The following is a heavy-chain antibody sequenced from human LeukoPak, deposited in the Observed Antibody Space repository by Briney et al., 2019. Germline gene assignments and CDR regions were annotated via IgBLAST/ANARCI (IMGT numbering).Heavy chain of an antibody. V-gene: IGHV3-23*01. J-gene: IGHJ4*02. CDR3: AKAIGTVAARPLDF. CDR1: GFTFSSYA. Sequence: GGSLRLSCAASGFTFSSYAMSWVRQAPGKGLQWVSGISTSGGSTYYADSVKGRFTISRDNSKNTLYLQMNSLRAEDTAVYYCAKAIGTVAARPLDFWGQGTLVTVPS. D-gene: IGHD6-6*01. CDR2: ISTSGGST.